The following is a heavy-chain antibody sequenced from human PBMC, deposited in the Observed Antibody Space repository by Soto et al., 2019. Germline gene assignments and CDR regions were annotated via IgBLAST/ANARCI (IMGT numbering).Heavy chain of an antibody. CDR1: GYTFTSYA. D-gene: IGHD2-21*02. J-gene: IGHJ6*02. V-gene: IGHV1-3*01. CDR3: ASVSVGVTAWRHSGMDV. Sequence: GASVKVSCKASGYTFTSYAMHWVRQAPGQRLEWMGWINAGNGNTKYSQKFQGRVTITRDTSASTAYMELSSLRSDDTAVYYCASVSVGVTAWRHSGMDVWGQGTTVTVSS. CDR2: INAGNGNT.